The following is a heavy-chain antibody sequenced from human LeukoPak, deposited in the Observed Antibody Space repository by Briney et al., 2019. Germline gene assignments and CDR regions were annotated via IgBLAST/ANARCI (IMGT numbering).Heavy chain of an antibody. Sequence: GGSLRLSCAASGFTVSSNYISWVRRAPGKGLEWVSVIYSGGSTDYADSVKGRFAISRDNSKNMLYLQLNSLRAEDTAVYYCARVDYGSGSYFDYWGQGNLVTASS. CDR2: IYSGGST. D-gene: IGHD3-10*01. CDR1: GFTVSSNY. CDR3: ARVDYGSGSYFDY. J-gene: IGHJ4*02. V-gene: IGHV3-53*01.